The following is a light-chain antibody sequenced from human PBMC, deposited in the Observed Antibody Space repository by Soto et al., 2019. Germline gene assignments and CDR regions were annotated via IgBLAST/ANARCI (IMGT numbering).Light chain of an antibody. V-gene: IGKV1-5*01. CDR3: QQYNSYFPLT. J-gene: IGKJ4*01. Sequence: IQMTQSPSTLSSSVGDRVTITCRASQSISSWLAWYQKKPGKAPKLLIYDASSLESGVPSRFSGSGSGTELTLTISSLQTDDFANYYCQQYNSYFPLTFGGGTKVDIK. CDR2: DAS. CDR1: QSISSW.